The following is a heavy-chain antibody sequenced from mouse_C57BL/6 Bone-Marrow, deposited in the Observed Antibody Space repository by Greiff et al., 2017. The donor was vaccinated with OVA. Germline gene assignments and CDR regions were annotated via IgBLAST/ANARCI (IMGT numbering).Heavy chain of an antibody. D-gene: IGHD2-4*01. CDR1: GYTFTSYG. CDR2: IYPRSGYT. Sequence: VKLMESGAELARPGASVKLSCKASGYTFTSYGISWVKQRTGQGLEWIGEIYPRSGYTYYNEKFKGKATLTADKSSSTAYMELRSLTSEDSAVYFCARSIYYDYGTFAYWGQGTLVTVSA. CDR3: ARSIYYDYGTFAY. J-gene: IGHJ3*01. V-gene: IGHV1-81*01.